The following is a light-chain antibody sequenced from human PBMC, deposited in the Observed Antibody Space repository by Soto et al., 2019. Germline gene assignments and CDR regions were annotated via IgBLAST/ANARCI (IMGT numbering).Light chain of an antibody. Sequence: EIVLTQSPGTPSLSPGERATLSCRASQSVSSSYLAWYQQKPGQAPRLLIYGASSRATGIPDRFSGSGSGTDFTLTISRLEPEDFAVYYCQQYGSSPSTFGGGTKVDIK. CDR1: QSVSSSY. CDR3: QQYGSSPST. CDR2: GAS. J-gene: IGKJ4*01. V-gene: IGKV3-20*01.